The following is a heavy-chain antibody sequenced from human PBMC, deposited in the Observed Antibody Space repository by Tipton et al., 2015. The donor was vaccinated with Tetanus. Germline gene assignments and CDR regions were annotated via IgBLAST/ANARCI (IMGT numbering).Heavy chain of an antibody. CDR2: INPDGRRT. CDR3: ARDPERGALNY. Sequence: SLRLSCAASGFTSESHYMHWVRQTPGKGLVWISRINPDGRRTNYADSVKGRFTISRDNARNSLYLQINSLRVDDTADYYCARDPERGALNYWGQGTRVTVSS. CDR1: GFTSESHY. D-gene: IGHD1-26*01. J-gene: IGHJ4*02. V-gene: IGHV3-74*01.